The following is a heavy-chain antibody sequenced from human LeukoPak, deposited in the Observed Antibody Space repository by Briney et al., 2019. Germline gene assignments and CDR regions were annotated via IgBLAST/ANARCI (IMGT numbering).Heavy chain of an antibody. CDR1: GGSFSGYY. D-gene: IGHD6-13*01. CDR2: INHSGST. Sequence: SETLSLTCAVYGGSFSGYYWSWIRQPPGKGLEWIGEINHSGSTNYNPSLKSRVTISVDTSKNQFSLKLSSVTAADTAVYYCARWVPIAAAGTDYYYGMDVWGQGTLVTVSS. V-gene: IGHV4-34*01. CDR3: ARWVPIAAAGTDYYYGMDV. J-gene: IGHJ6*02.